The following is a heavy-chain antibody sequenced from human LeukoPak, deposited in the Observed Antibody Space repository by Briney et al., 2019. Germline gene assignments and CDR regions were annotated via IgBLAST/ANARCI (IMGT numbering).Heavy chain of an antibody. J-gene: IGHJ5*02. V-gene: IGHV3-21*06. Sequence: GGSQRLSCSASGFSLSSDNMNWIRKAPGRGLEWVSSISSRSSFIYYAGSVKGRFTISRDDAKNSLYLQMNSLRAEDTAVYYCARSTRGKLTTDTWGQGTLVTVSS. CDR1: GFSLSSDN. CDR3: ARSTRGKLTTDT. D-gene: IGHD3-3*01. CDR2: ISSRSSFI.